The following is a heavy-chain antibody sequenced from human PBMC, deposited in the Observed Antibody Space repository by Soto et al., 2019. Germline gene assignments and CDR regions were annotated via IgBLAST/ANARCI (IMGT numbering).Heavy chain of an antibody. CDR2: GSSGSNT. V-gene: IGHV3-23*01. CDR1: GFTLSNYP. CDR3: ARHGERSFDY. D-gene: IGHD3-10*01. Sequence: EVQLLESGGGLIHPGGSLRLSCVASGFTLSNYPMSWVRQAPGKGLEWVSAGSSGSNTYYADSVKGRFTISRDNSKNTVYLQMNSLRVEDTAIYYCARHGERSFDYWGQGTLVTVSS. J-gene: IGHJ4*02.